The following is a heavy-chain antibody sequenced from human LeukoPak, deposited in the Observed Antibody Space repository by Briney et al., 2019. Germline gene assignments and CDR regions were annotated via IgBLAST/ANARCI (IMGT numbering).Heavy chain of an antibody. J-gene: IGHJ4*02. V-gene: IGHV3-11*01. CDR1: GFTFSDYY. CDR3: AKQPDNYYDSSGPDY. CDR2: ISSSGSTI. D-gene: IGHD3-22*01. Sequence: PGGSLRLSCAASGFTFSDYYMSWIRQAPGKGLEWVSYISSSGSTIYYADSVKGRFTISRDNAKNSLYLQMNSLRAEDTAVYYCAKQPDNYYDSSGPDYWGQGTLVTVSS.